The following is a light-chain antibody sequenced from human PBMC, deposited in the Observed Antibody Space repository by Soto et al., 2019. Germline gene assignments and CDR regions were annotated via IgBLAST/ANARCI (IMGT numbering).Light chain of an antibody. CDR3: QQRSNWPPT. CDR2: DAS. Sequence: EIVLTQSPATLSLSPGERGTLCCRASQSVSSYLAWYQQKPGQAPRLLIYDASNRATGIPARFSGSGSGSDFTLTISSLEPEDFAIYYCQQRSNWPPTFGQGTKVDIK. J-gene: IGKJ1*01. CDR1: QSVSSY. V-gene: IGKV3-11*01.